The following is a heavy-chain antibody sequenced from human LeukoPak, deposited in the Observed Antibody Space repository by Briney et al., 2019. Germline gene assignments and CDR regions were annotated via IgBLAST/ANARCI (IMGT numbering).Heavy chain of an antibody. CDR1: GGTFSSYD. D-gene: IGHD2-15*01. CDR2: IMPMFGTA. Sequence: SVKVSCKASGGTFSSYDISWVRQAPGQGLEWMGGIMPMFGTANYAQKFQGRVTITADKSTSTAYMELSSLRSEDTAVYYCARGSGGYCSGGSCYSERWFDPWGQGTLVTVSS. J-gene: IGHJ5*02. CDR3: ARGSGGYCSGGSCYSERWFDP. V-gene: IGHV1-69*06.